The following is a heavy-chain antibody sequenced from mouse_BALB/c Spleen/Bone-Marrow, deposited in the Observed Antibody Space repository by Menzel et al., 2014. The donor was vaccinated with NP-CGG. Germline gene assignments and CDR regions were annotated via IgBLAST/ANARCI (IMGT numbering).Heavy chain of an antibody. CDR1: GFTFSSYA. CDR3: ARHGITRLLDY. D-gene: IGHD2-4*01. CDR2: ISSGGSYT. V-gene: IGHV5-9-3*01. J-gene: IGHJ2*01. Sequence: EVNVVESGGGLVKPGGSLKLSCAASGFTFSSYAMSWVRQTPEKRLEWVVTISSGGSYTYYPDSVKGRFTISRDNAKNTLYLQMSSLRSEDTAMYYCARHGITRLLDYWGQGTTLTVSS.